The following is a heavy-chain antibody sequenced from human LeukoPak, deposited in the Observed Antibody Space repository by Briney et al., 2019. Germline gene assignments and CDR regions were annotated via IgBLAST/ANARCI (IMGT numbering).Heavy chain of an antibody. J-gene: IGHJ4*02. Sequence: GGSLRLPCKVSGFTFSSHWMLWVGQAPGKGLVWVSFTNGAGSDTTYADSVKGRFTISRDNAKNTLYLYMNNLRPEDTGVYYCTRHQDYWGQGTLVTVSS. V-gene: IGHV3-74*03. CDR3: TRHQDY. CDR1: GFTFSSHW. CDR2: TNGAGSDT.